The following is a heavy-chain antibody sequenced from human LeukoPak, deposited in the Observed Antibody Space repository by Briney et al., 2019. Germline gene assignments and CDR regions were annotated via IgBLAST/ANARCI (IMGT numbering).Heavy chain of an antibody. CDR3: ARAPKLITPRNVFDI. CDR2: ISYDGSNK. CDR1: GFTFSSYA. Sequence: PGRSLSLSCAASGFTFSSYAMHWVRQAPGKGLEWVAVISYDGSNKYYADSVKGRFTISRDNSKNTLYLEMNSLRGEDTAVYYCARAPKLITPRNVFDIWGQGTMVTVSS. J-gene: IGHJ3*02. D-gene: IGHD2-8*01. V-gene: IGHV3-30-3*01.